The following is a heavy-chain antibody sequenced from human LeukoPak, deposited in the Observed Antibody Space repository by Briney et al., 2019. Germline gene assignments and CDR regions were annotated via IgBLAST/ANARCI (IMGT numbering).Heavy chain of an antibody. CDR2: ISYDGSNK. CDR1: GFTFSSYA. J-gene: IGHJ5*02. D-gene: IGHD5-12*01. Sequence: GRSLRLSCAASGFTFSSYAMHWVRQAPGKGLEWVAVISYDGSNKYYADSVKGRFTISTDTSKNTLYLQMNSLTAEHTAVYYCANYIVATIAGLRNNWFDPWGQGTLVTVSS. V-gene: IGHV3-30*01. CDR3: ANYIVATIAGLRNNWFDP.